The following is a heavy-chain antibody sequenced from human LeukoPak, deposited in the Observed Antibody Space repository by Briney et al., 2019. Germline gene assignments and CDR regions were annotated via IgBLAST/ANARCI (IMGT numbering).Heavy chain of an antibody. CDR3: GEVGYGLFIRDY. CDR2: ISGSGGST. D-gene: IGHD3-16*01. CDR1: GFTFSSYA. V-gene: IGHV3-23*01. Sequence: PGGSLRLSCAASGFTFSSYAMSWVRQAPGKGLEWVSAISGSGGSTYDVDSVKGRFIISRDNSKNTLYLQMNSLRAEDTAVYYCGEVGYGLFIRDYWGQGTLVTVSS. J-gene: IGHJ4*02.